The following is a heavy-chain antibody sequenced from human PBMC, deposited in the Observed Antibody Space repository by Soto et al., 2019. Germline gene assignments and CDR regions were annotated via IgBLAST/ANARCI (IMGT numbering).Heavy chain of an antibody. J-gene: IGHJ6*02. Sequence: GGSLRLSCAASGFTVSSNYMSWVRQAPGKGLEWVSVIYSGGSTYYADSVKGRFTISRHNSKNTLYLQMNSLRAEDTAVYYCARLWFGELLDSYYGMGVWGQGTTVTVSS. V-gene: IGHV3-66*04. CDR2: IYSGGST. CDR1: GFTVSSNY. CDR3: ARLWFGELLDSYYGMGV. D-gene: IGHD3-10*01.